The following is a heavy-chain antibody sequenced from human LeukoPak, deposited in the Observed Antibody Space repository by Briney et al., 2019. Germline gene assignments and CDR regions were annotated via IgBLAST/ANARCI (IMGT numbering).Heavy chain of an antibody. CDR1: GGSISSYY. J-gene: IGHJ5*02. CDR2: INHSGST. CDR3: ARADYSNSRRWFDP. V-gene: IGHV4-34*01. Sequence: SETLSLTCTVSGGSISSYYWSWIRQTPVKGLEWIGEINHSGSTTYNPSLKSRVTISVDTSKNQFSLKLSSVTAADTAVYYCARADYSNSRRWFDPWGQGTLVTVSS. D-gene: IGHD4-11*01.